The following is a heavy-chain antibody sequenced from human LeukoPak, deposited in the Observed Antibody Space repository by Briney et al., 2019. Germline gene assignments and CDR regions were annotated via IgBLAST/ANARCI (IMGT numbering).Heavy chain of an antibody. CDR3: ARGPAASHRNWFDP. V-gene: IGHV1-8*01. Sequence: ASVKVSCKASGYTFTNYDVNWVRQATGQGLEWMGWMNPNSGYTGHAQKFQGRVTMTRNTSISTAYMELSSLRSEDTAVYYCARGPAASHRNWFDPWDQGTLVTVSS. D-gene: IGHD2-15*01. CDR1: GYTFTNYD. CDR2: MNPNSGYT. J-gene: IGHJ5*02.